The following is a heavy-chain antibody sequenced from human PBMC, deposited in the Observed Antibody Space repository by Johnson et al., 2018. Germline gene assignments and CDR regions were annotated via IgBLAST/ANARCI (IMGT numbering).Heavy chain of an antibody. CDR2: IKSKTAGGTT. CDR1: GFTFSSYG. V-gene: IGHV3-15*01. J-gene: IGHJ6*02. Sequence: VQLVQSGGGLVKPGGSLRVSCAASGFTFSSYGMHWVRQAPGKGLEWVGRIKSKTAGGTTDYAAPVRGRFTISRDESKNTLYPQMNSLKTEDTAVYYCGKVDYYYYGMDVWGQGTTVTVSS. D-gene: IGHD2-15*01. CDR3: GKVDYYYYGMDV.